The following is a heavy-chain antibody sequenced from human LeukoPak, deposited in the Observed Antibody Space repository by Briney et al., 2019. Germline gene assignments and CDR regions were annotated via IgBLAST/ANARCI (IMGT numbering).Heavy chain of an antibody. CDR2: VYPGDSDT. J-gene: IGHJ3*01. CDR3: ARPNITSYYDSRGYDAFDV. D-gene: IGHD3-22*01. V-gene: IGHV5-51*01. Sequence: GESLKISCKASGYNFTNYWIGWVRQMPGKGLEWMGIVYPGDSDTRYSPSFQGQVTISADRSTSTAFLQWRSLRASDSAIYYCARPNITSYYDSRGYDAFDVWGQGTMVTVSS. CDR1: GYNFTNYW.